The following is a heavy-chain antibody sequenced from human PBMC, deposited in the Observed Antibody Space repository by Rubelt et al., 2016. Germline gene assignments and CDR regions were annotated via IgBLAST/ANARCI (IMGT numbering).Heavy chain of an antibody. CDR1: GFSLSTSGMC. CDR2: IDWDDDK. CDR3: ARIHYDQYSSGWYYFDY. V-gene: IGHV2-70*15. D-gene: IGHD6-19*01. Sequence: QVTLRESGPALVKPTQTLTLTCTFSGFSLSTSGMCVSWIRQPPGKALEWLARIDWDDDKYYSTSLKTRLTISKDTSKNQVVRTMTNMDPVDTATYYWARIHYDQYSSGWYYFDYWGQGTLVTVSS. J-gene: IGHJ4*02.